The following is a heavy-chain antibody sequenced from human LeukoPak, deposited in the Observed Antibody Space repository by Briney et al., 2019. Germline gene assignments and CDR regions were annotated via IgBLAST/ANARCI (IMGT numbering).Heavy chain of an antibody. Sequence: ASVKVSCKASGGIFSRHTISWVRQSPGQGLEWMGGITPMFGTSNYAQKFQGRVTITADESTSTAYMELSSLRSEDTAVYYCARDSSEFRSLLFHWGQGTLVTVSS. CDR3: ARDSSEFRSLLFH. V-gene: IGHV1-69*13. CDR2: ITPMFGTS. J-gene: IGHJ1*01. D-gene: IGHD6-6*01. CDR1: GGIFSRHT.